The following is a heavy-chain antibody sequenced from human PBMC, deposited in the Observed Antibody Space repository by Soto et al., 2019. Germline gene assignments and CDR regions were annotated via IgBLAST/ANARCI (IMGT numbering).Heavy chain of an antibody. V-gene: IGHV1-2*02. CDR3: ARSSGSYSYYGMDV. J-gene: IGHJ6*02. D-gene: IGHD1-26*01. CDR1: GYTLTDYY. CDR2: INPKTGDT. Sequence: QVQLAQSGAEVKKPGASVKFSCKASGYTLTDYYIHWVRQAPGRGLEWIGWINPKTGDTYSAQNFRGRVTTTRDTSIDTGYMELSRLQSDDTAVYYCARSSGSYSYYGMDVWGQGTTLTVSS.